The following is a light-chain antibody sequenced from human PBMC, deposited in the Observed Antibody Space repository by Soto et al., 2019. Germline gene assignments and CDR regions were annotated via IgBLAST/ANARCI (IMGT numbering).Light chain of an antibody. Sequence: QLVVTQSPSASASLGASVKLTCTLSSGHSNYVIAWHQQQPEKGPRYLMKLNSDGSHSKGDGIPDRFSGSSSGAERYLTISSLQSADQADYYCQTWDTGIRVFGGGTKVTVL. CDR1: SGHSNYV. V-gene: IGLV4-69*01. J-gene: IGLJ2*01. CDR2: LNSDGSH. CDR3: QTWDTGIRV.